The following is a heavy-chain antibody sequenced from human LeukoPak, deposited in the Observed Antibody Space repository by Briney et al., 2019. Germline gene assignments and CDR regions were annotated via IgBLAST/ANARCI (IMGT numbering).Heavy chain of an antibody. J-gene: IGHJ4*02. CDR2: ISGSGGST. CDR1: GFTFSSYA. Sequence: GGSLRLSCAASGFTFSSYAMSWVRQAPGKGLGWVSAISGSGGSTYYADSVKGRFTISRDNSKNTLYLQMNSLRAEDTAVYYCAKDRQAYYDFWSGYDYWGQGTLVTVSS. V-gene: IGHV3-23*01. CDR3: AKDRQAYYDFWSGYDY. D-gene: IGHD3-3*01.